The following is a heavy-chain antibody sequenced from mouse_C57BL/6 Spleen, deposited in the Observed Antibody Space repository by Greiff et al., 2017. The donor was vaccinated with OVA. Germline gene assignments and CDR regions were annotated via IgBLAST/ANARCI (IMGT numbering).Heavy chain of an antibody. CDR2: ISDGGSYT. CDR3: AGDRAGFDY. J-gene: IGHJ2*01. V-gene: IGHV5-4*01. CDR1: GFTFSSYA. Sequence: EVKLEESGGGLVKPGGSLKLSCAASGFTFSSYAMPWVRQTPEKRLEWVATISDGGSYTYYPDNVKGRFTISRENAKNNLYLQMSHLKSEDTAMYYCAGDRAGFDYWGQGTTLTVSS.